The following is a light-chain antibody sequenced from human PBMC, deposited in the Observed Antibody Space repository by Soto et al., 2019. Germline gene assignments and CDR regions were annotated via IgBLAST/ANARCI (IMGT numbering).Light chain of an antibody. CDR1: QIVSDNY. CDR2: GAS. V-gene: IGKV3-20*01. CDR3: QQYGSSGWT. J-gene: IGKJ1*01. Sequence: EIVLTQSPGTLSLSPGERATLSCRASQIVSDNYLAWFQQRPGQAPRLLIYGASSRATGIPVRFSGSGSGTDFTLTITRLEPEDFAVYYCQQYGSSGWTFGQGTKVDNK.